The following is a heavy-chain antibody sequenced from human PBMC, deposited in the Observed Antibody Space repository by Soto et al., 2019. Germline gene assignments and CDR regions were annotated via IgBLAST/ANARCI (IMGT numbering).Heavy chain of an antibody. CDR3: ARASSKVSLDY. CDR2: IYYSGST. V-gene: IGHV4-59*01. Sequence: ASETLSLTCTVSGGSISSYYWSWIRQPPGKGLEWIGYIYYSGSTNYNPSLKSRVTISVDTSKNQFSLKLSSVTAADTAVYYCARASSKVSLDYWGQGTLVTVCS. J-gene: IGHJ4*02. CDR1: GGSISSYY.